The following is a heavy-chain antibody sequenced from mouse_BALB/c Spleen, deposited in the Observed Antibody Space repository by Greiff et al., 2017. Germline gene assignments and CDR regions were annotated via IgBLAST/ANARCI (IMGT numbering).Heavy chain of an antibody. CDR3: ARKERWFAY. CDR1: GFTFSSYA. J-gene: IGHJ3*01. Sequence: EVQVVESGGGLVKPGGSLKLSCAASGFTFSSYAMSWVRQTPEKRLEWVATISSGGSYTYYPDSVKGRFTISRDNAKNTLYLQMSSLRSEDTAMYYCARKERWFAYWGQGTLVTVSA. CDR2: ISSGGSYT. V-gene: IGHV5-9-3*01.